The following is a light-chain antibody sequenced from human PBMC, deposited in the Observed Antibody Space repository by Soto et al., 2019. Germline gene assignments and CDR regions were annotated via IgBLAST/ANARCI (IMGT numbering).Light chain of an antibody. Sequence: EIVLTQSPGTLPLSQGERATLSCRASQSVSSSYLAWYQQKPGQAPRLLIYGASSRATGIPGRFSGSGSGTDVTLTIRRLEPEDCAVYYCQQYGSSPLTFGGGTKVEIK. CDR2: GAS. CDR1: QSVSSSY. V-gene: IGKV3-20*01. J-gene: IGKJ4*01. CDR3: QQYGSSPLT.